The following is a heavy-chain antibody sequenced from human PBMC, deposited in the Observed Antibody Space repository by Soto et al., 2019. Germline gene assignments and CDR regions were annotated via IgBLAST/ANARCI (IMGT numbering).Heavy chain of an antibody. V-gene: IGHV4-59*08. CDR1: GGSISSYY. D-gene: IGHD3-16*01. J-gene: IGHJ4*02. CDR3: ARRYGSSFDY. Sequence: PSETLSLTCTVSGGSISSYYWSWIRQPPGKGLEWIGYIYYSGSANYNPSLKSRVTISVNTSKNQFSLKLSSVTAADTAVYYCARRYGSSFDYWGQGTPVTVYS. CDR2: IYYSGSA.